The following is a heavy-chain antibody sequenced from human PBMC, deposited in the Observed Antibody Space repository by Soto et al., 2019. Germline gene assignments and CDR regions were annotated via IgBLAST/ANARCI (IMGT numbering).Heavy chain of an antibody. CDR1: GYTFTSYA. J-gene: IGHJ5*02. CDR3: ARDTLYDSSGYYYVGYNWFDP. V-gene: IGHV1-3*01. CDR2: INAGNGNT. D-gene: IGHD3-22*01. Sequence: ASVKVSCKASGYTFTSYAMHWVRQAPGQRLEWMGWINAGNGNTKYSQKFQGRVTITRDTSASTAYMELSSLRFEDTAVYYCARDTLYDSSGYYYVGYNWFDPWGQGTLVTVSS.